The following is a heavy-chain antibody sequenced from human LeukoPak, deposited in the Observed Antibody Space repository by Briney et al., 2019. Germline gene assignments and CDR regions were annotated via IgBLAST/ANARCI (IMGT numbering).Heavy chain of an antibody. Sequence: SVKVSCKASGGTLSSYAISWVRQAPGQGPEWMGGIIPIFGTANYAQKFQGRVTITADESTSTAYMELSSLRSEDTAVYYCARLPSYGHRRGFDYWGQGTLVTVSS. CDR2: IIPIFGTA. V-gene: IGHV1-69*13. CDR3: ARLPSYGHRRGFDY. J-gene: IGHJ4*02. D-gene: IGHD5-18*01. CDR1: GGTLSSYA.